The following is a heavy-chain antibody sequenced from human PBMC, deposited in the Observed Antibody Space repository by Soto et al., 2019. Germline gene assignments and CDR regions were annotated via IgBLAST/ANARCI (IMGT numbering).Heavy chain of an antibody. V-gene: IGHV1-69*06. CDR1: GGTFSSYA. CDR3: ARARSVGVAARQAPSFFAY. CDR2: IIPIFGTA. J-gene: IGHJ4*02. D-gene: IGHD6-6*01. Sequence: QVQLVQSGAEVKNPGSSVKVSCKASGGTFSSYAISWVRQAPGQGLEWMGGIIPIFGTANYAQKFQGRVTITADKATSTTYMELSSLRSEDTAVYYCARARSVGVAARQAPSFFAYWGQGTLVTVSS.